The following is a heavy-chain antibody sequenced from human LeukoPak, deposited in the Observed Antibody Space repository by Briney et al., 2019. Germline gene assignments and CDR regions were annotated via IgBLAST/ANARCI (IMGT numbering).Heavy chain of an antibody. D-gene: IGHD2-2*01. Sequence: GGSLRLSCAASGFTFSSYAMHLVRQAPGKGLEWVAVISYDGSNKYYADSVKGRFTISRDNSKNTLYLQMNSLRAEDTAVYYCAREEGYCSSTSCYAGLLYYYGMDVWGQGTTVTVSS. CDR1: GFTFSSYA. CDR3: AREEGYCSSTSCYAGLLYYYGMDV. J-gene: IGHJ6*02. V-gene: IGHV3-30*04. CDR2: ISYDGSNK.